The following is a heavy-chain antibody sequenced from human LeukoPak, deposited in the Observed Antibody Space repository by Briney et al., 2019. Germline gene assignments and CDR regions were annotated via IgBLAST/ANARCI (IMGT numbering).Heavy chain of an antibody. Sequence: PSETLSLTCIVSGYSIGSGYYWGWIRQPPGKGLEWIGNIHHSGSTYYNPSLKSRVTISVDTSKNQLSLKLNSVTAADTAVYYCARVAAGIGFFQHWGQGTLVTVSS. J-gene: IGHJ1*01. CDR2: IHHSGST. V-gene: IGHV4-38-2*02. CDR1: GYSIGSGYY. CDR3: ARVAAGIGFFQH. D-gene: IGHD6-13*01.